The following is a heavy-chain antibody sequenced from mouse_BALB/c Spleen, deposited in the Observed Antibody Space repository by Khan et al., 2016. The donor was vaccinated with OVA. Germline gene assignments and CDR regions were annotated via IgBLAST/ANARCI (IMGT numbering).Heavy chain of an antibody. CDR1: GFSLTSYG. V-gene: IGHV2-6*02. CDR2: IWSDGNT. D-gene: IGHD2-3*01. CDR3: ARWFDGYSSLYAMDY. Sequence: QVQLKESGPGLVAPSQSLSITCTVSGFSLTSYGVHWVRQPPGKGLEWLVVIWSDGNTNYNSVLKSRLSNSKDNSKSQVFLKMNSLQTDDTAIYYCARWFDGYSSLYAMDYWGQGTSVTVSS. J-gene: IGHJ4*01.